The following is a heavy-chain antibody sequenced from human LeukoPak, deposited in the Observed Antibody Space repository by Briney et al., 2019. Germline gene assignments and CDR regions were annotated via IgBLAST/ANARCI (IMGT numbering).Heavy chain of an antibody. CDR1: GFSFSIYA. J-gene: IGHJ5*01. CDR2: ISGNGGST. D-gene: IGHD3-3*01. CDR3: VKGGQRYDFWRFDF. Sequence: PGGSLRLSCEASGFSFSIYAMSWVHQAPGKGLEWVSSISGNGGSTYYANSVKGRFTIARDNSKNTLYMEMNSLTEENTALYYCVKGGQRYDFWRFDFWGRGTLVTDSS. V-gene: IGHV3-23*01.